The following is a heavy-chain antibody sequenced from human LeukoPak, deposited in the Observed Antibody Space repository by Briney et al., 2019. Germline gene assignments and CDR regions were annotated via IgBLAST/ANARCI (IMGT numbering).Heavy chain of an antibody. Sequence: GSLRLSCAASGFTFSSYSMNWVRQAPGKGLEWIGSIYYSGSTYYNPSLKSRVTISVDTSKNQFSLKLSSVTAADTAVYYCARLNPYSMVYAKGYFQHWGQGTLVTVSS. CDR3: ARLNPYSMVYAKGYFQH. CDR1: GFTFSSYSMN. J-gene: IGHJ1*01. D-gene: IGHD2-8*01. V-gene: IGHV4-39*01. CDR2: IYYSGST.